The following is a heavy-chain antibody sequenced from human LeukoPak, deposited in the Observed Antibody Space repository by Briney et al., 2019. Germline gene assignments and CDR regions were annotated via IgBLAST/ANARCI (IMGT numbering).Heavy chain of an antibody. CDR1: GGSISSYY. CDR2: IYYSGST. CDR3: ASQGSLGY. V-gene: IGHV4-59*01. J-gene: IGHJ4*02. Sequence: SETLSLTCTVSGGSISSYYWSWIRQPPGKGLEWIGYIYYSGSTNYNPSLKSRVTISVDTSKNQFSLKLSSVTAADTAVYYCASQGSLGYWGQGTLVTVSS.